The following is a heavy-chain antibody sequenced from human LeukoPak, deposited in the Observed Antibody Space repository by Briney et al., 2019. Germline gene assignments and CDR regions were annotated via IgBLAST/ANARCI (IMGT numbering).Heavy chain of an antibody. CDR2: IYTSGSN. Sequence: SETLSLTCTVSGGSISSGSYYWSWLRPPAGKGLEWIGRIYTSGSNNYNPSLKCRVTISVDTSKNQFSLKLSSVTAADTAVYYCARLSSGYRDYWGQGTLVTVSS. CDR1: GGSISSGSYY. V-gene: IGHV4-61*02. D-gene: IGHD3-22*01. J-gene: IGHJ4*02. CDR3: ARLSSGYRDY.